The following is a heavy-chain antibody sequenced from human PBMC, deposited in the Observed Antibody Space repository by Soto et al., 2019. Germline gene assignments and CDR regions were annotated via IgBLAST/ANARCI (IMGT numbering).Heavy chain of an antibody. V-gene: IGHV3-48*03. D-gene: IGHD6-13*01. CDR2: LSTSGSTM. Sequence: EVQLVESGGGFVQPGGSLRLSCTASGFTFSNYEMTWVRQAPGKGLEWVSYLSTSGSTMYYADSVKGRFTISRDNAKNSRFLQMNSLRAEDTAVYYCARENSPAGLDVWGQGTTVTVSS. CDR1: GFTFSNYE. CDR3: ARENSPAGLDV. J-gene: IGHJ6*02.